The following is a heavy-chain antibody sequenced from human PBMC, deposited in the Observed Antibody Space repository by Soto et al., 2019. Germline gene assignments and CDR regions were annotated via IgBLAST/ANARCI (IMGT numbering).Heavy chain of an antibody. CDR2: ISYDGSNK. J-gene: IGHJ4*02. CDR3: ARDRAIATPAWYFDY. D-gene: IGHD1-26*01. CDR1: GFTFSSYA. Sequence: QVQLVESGGGVVQPGRSLRLSCAASGFTFSSYAMHWVRQAPGKGLEWVAVISYDGSNKYYADSVKGRFTISRDNSKNMLYLQMNSLRAEDTAVYYCARDRAIATPAWYFDYWGQGTLVTVSS. V-gene: IGHV3-30-3*01.